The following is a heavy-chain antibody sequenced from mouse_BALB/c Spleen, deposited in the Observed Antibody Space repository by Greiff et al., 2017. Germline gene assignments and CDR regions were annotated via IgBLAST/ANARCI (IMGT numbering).Heavy chain of an antibody. CDR3: ARSLLLRYFDY. V-gene: IGHV1S29*02. CDR2: IYPYNGGT. CDR1: GYTFTDYN. J-gene: IGHJ2*01. Sequence: VQLKQSGPELVKPGASVKISCKASGYTFTDYNMHWVKQSHGKSLEWIGYIYPYNGGTGYNQKFKSKATLTVDNSSSTAYMELRSLTSEDSAVYYCARSLLLRYFDYWGQGTTLTVSS. D-gene: IGHD1-1*01.